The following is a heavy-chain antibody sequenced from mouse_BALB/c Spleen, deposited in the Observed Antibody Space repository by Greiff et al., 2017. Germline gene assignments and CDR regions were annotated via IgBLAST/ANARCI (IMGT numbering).Heavy chain of an antibody. Sequence: VKLMESGPELVKPGASVKISCKASGYAFSSSWMNWVKQRPGQGLEWIGRIYPGDGDTNYNGKFKGKATLTADKSSSTAYMQLSSLTSVDSAVYFCARGGNYFDYWGQGTTLTVSS. J-gene: IGHJ2*01. CDR3: ARGGNYFDY. CDR1: GYAFSSSW. CDR2: IYPGDGDT. V-gene: IGHV1-82*01.